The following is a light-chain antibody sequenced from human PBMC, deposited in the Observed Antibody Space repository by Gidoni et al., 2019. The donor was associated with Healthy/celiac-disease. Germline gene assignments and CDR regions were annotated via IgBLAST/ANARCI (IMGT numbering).Light chain of an antibody. V-gene: IGKV3-11*01. J-gene: IGKJ4*01. CDR1: QSVSSY. CDR2: DAS. Sequence: EIVLTQAPATRSLSTGARATLSCRASQSVSSYLAWYQQKPGQAPRLLIYDASNRATGIPARFSGSGSGTDFTLTISSLEPEDFAVYYCQQRSNWPLTFGGGTKVEIK. CDR3: QQRSNWPLT.